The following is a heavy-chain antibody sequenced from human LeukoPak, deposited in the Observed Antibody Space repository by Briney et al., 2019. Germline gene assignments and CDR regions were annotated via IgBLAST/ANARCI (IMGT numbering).Heavy chain of an antibody. D-gene: IGHD1-26*01. V-gene: IGHV1-24*01. Sequence: ASVRVSCQVSGYTLTELSMHWLRQAPGKGLEGMGGFDPEDGETIYAQKFQGRVTMTEDTSTDTAYMELSSLRSEDTAVYYCATGNGGSYSLFDYGDQGTLVTVSA. CDR1: GYTLTELS. CDR3: ATGNGGSYSLFDY. CDR2: FDPEDGET. J-gene: IGHJ4*02.